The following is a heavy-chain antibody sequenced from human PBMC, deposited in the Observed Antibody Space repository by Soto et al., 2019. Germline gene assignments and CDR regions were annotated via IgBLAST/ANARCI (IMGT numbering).Heavy chain of an antibody. CDR1: GFTFSSYG. J-gene: IGHJ4*02. CDR3: AKGDGIFDIVVVTLDY. CDR2: ISYDGSNK. V-gene: IGHV3-30*18. D-gene: IGHD2-2*01. Sequence: QVQLVESGGGVVQPGRSLRLSCAASGFTFSSYGMHWVRQAPGKGLEWVAVISYDGSNKYYADSVKGRFTISRDNSKNPLYLQMISLRAEDTAVYYCAKGDGIFDIVVVTLDYWGQGTLVTVSS.